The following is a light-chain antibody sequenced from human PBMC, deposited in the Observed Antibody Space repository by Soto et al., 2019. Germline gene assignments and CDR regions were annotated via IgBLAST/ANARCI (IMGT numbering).Light chain of an antibody. CDR1: QSIDTW. Sequence: DIQMTQSPSTLSAFVGDTVTITCRASQSIDTWLAWHQQKPGRAPKLLISKASTLESGVPSRFSGSVSGTDFTLTIRDVQPDDFAIYYCQQYNSYRAFGQGTKVEV. V-gene: IGKV1-5*03. J-gene: IGKJ1*01. CDR2: KAS. CDR3: QQYNSYRA.